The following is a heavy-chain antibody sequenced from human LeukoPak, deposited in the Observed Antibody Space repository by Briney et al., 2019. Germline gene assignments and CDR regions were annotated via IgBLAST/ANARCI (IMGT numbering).Heavy chain of an antibody. J-gene: IGHJ3*02. CDR3: AREWRAFDI. CDR1: GFTFSSYA. Sequence: GGSLRLSCAASGFTFSSYAMHWVRQAPGKGLEWVAVKSYDGSNKYYADSVKGRFTISRDNSKNTLYLQMNSLRAEDTAVYYCAREWRAFDIWGQGTMVTVSS. CDR2: KSYDGSNK. V-gene: IGHV3-30-3*01. D-gene: IGHD3-3*01.